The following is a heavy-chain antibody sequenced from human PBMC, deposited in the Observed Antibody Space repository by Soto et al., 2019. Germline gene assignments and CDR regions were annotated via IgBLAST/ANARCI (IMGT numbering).Heavy chain of an antibody. D-gene: IGHD6-13*01. J-gene: IGHJ6*02. CDR3: ARLDSSSYYYYGMDV. Sequence: PGESLKISCKGSGYSFTSYWIGWVRQMPGKGLEWMGIIYPGDSDTRYSPSFQGQVTISADKSINTAYLQWSSLKASDTAMYYCARLDSSSYYYYGMDVWGQGTTVTVSS. CDR1: GYSFTSYW. CDR2: IYPGDSDT. V-gene: IGHV5-51*01.